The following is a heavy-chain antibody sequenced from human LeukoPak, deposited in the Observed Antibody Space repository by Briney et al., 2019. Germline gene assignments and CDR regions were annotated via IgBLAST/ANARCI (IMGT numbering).Heavy chain of an antibody. CDR2: TYYRSKWYN. CDR1: GDSVSSNSAA. Sequence: SQTLSLTCAISGDSVSSNSAAWNWIRQSPSRGLEWLGRTYYRSKWYNDYAVSVKSRITINPDTSKSQFSLQLNSVTPEDAAVYYCVGFSSSWYYFDYWGQGTLVTVSS. CDR3: VGFSSSWYYFDY. V-gene: IGHV6-1*01. D-gene: IGHD6-13*01. J-gene: IGHJ4*02.